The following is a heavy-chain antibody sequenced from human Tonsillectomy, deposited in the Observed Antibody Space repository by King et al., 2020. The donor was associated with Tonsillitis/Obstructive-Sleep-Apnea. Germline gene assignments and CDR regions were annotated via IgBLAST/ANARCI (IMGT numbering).Heavy chain of an antibody. CDR2: ISWNSGSI. CDR1: GFMFDAYA. V-gene: IGHV3-9*01. D-gene: IGHD6-19*01. Sequence: VQLVESGGGLVQPGRSLRLSCAASGFMFDAYAMHWVRQAPGKGLEWVSGISWNSGSIGYADSVKGRFTISRDNAKNSLYLQMNSLRAEDTALYYCAKDGSSGWYHYYYYYMDVWSKGTTVIVSS. J-gene: IGHJ6*03. CDR3: AKDGSSGWYHYYYYYMDV.